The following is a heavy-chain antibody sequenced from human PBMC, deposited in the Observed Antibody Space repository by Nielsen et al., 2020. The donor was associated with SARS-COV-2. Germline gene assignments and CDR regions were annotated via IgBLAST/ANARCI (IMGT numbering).Heavy chain of an antibody. CDR3: AKVYGDYVGFFDV. V-gene: IGHV3-9*01. Sequence: SLKISCVGSGFTFDDYAMHWVRQAPGKGLEWVSGISWNSVSIDYADSVKGRFTISRDSAKSSLYLQMNSLRAEDTAFYYCAKVYGDYVGFFDVWGRGTLVTVSS. CDR1: GFTFDDYA. CDR2: ISWNSVSI. D-gene: IGHD4-17*01. J-gene: IGHJ2*01.